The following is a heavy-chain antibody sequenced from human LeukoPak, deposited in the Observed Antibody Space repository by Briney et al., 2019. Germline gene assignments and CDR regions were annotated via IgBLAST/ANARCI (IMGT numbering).Heavy chain of an antibody. CDR1: GDSISGYY. CDR2: IHSSGTT. D-gene: IGHD6-25*01. Sequence: TSETLSLTCTVSGDSISGYYWSWIRQPPGKGLEWIAFIHSSGTTNYSPSLKSRVSISVGTSNNQFSLNVNSVTAADTAVYYCARGGASSEWFDPWGQGTLVTVSS. CDR3: ARGGASSEWFDP. J-gene: IGHJ5*02. V-gene: IGHV4-59*01.